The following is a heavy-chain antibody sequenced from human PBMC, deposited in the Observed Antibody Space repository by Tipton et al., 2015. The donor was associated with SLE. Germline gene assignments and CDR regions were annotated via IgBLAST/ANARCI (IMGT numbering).Heavy chain of an antibody. CDR2: MNPNSGST. CDR1: GYTFTSYD. Sequence: QSGAEVKKPGASVKVSCKASGYTFTSYDINWVRQATGQGLEWMGWMNPNSGSTYYNPSLKSRVTISVDTSKNQFSLKLSSVTAADTAVYYCARVPGATALFDPWGQGTLVTVSS. V-gene: IGHV1-8*01. D-gene: IGHD5-12*01. J-gene: IGHJ5*02. CDR3: ARVPGATALFDP.